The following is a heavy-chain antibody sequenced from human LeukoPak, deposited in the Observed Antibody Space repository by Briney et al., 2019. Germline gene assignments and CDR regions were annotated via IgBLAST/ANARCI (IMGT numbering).Heavy chain of an antibody. J-gene: IGHJ5*02. D-gene: IGHD6-19*01. CDR2: INHSGST. CDR3: ARDLTSGWYNYFDP. V-gene: IGHV4-34*01. CDR1: GGSFSGYY. Sequence: MPSETLSLTCAVYGGSFSGYYWSWIRQPPGKGLEWIGEINHSGSTNYNPSLKSRVTMSVDTSRNQISLKLSSVTAADTAMYYCARDLTSGWYNYFDPWGQGTLVTVSS.